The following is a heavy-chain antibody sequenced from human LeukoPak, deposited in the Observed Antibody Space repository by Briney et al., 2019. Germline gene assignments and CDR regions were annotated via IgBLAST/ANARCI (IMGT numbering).Heavy chain of an antibody. Sequence: GGSLRLSCAASGFTFSTYVMHWVREAPGKGLEWMAVISYDGTDKYYADSVKGRFTISRDNSKNTLYLQMNSLRAEDTAVYYCARGLSIGGWSESNWFDPWGQGTLVTVSS. CDR2: ISYDGTDK. J-gene: IGHJ5*02. CDR1: GFTFSTYV. D-gene: IGHD6-19*01. CDR3: ARGLSIGGWSESNWFDP. V-gene: IGHV3-30*03.